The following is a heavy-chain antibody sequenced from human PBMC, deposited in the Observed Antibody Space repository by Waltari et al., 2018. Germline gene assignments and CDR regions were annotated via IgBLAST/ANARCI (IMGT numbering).Heavy chain of an antibody. CDR3: ARDQGGIAVAGTPYYFDY. CDR2: INHSGRT. J-gene: IGHJ4*02. CDR1: GGSFSGSY. D-gene: IGHD6-19*01. V-gene: IGHV4-34*01. Sequence: QVQLQQWGAGLLKPSETLSLTCAVYGGSFSGSYWSWLRQPPGKGLEWIGEINHSGRTNYNPSLKSRVTISVDSSKTPFSLKLRSVTAADTAVHYCARDQGGIAVAGTPYYFDYWGQGTLVTVSS.